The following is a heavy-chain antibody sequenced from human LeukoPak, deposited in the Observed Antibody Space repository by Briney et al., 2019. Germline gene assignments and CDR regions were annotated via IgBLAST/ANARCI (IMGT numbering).Heavy chain of an antibody. D-gene: IGHD6-19*01. CDR3: GRVAVTVKNWFDP. V-gene: IGHV5-51*01. Sequence: GESLKISCKASGYSFTTYWISWVRQMPGKGLEWMGIIYPRDSDTRYSPSFQGQVTISADKSISTAYLQWSSLRASDTAMYYCGRVAVTVKNWFDPWGQGTLVTVSS. J-gene: IGHJ5*02. CDR2: IYPRDSDT. CDR1: GYSFTTYW.